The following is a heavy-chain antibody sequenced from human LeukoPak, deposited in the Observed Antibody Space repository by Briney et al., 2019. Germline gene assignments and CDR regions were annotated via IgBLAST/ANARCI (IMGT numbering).Heavy chain of an antibody. Sequence: ASVKVSCKASGYTFTGYYMHWVRQAPGQGLEWMGWINPNSGGTNYAQKFQGRVTMTRDTSISTAYMELSRLRSDDTAVYYCARGVSGTYYYYYMDVWGKGTTVTVSS. J-gene: IGHJ6*03. V-gene: IGHV1-2*02. CDR1: GYTFTGYY. CDR2: INPNSGGT. D-gene: IGHD6-19*01. CDR3: ARGVSGTYYYYYMDV.